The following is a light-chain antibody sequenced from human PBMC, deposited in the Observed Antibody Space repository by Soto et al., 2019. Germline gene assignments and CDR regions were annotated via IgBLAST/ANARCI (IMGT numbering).Light chain of an antibody. Sequence: QSVLTQSPSASASLGASVKLTCTLSSGHSSYAIAWHQQHPEKGPRYLMRVNSDGSHSKGDGIPDRFSGSRSGAERYLTISSLQSEEEAYYCCQTWDTGILVFGGGTKLTVL. CDR1: SGHSSYA. V-gene: IGLV4-69*02. J-gene: IGLJ3*02. CDR2: VNSDGSH. CDR3: QTWDTGILV.